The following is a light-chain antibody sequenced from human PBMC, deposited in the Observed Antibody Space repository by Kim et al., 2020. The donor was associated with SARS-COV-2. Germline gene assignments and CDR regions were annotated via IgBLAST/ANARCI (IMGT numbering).Light chain of an antibody. J-gene: IGKJ4*01. V-gene: IGKV1-16*01. CDR3: QQYSLFPLT. CDR2: AAS. CDR1: QAITNP. Sequence: ASVGYIVTITGRACQAITNPLAWFQQKPGKAPKSLIYAASTLQGGVPARFSGSGFGTDFTLTISGLQPEDVATYYCQQYSLFPLTFGGGTKVDIK.